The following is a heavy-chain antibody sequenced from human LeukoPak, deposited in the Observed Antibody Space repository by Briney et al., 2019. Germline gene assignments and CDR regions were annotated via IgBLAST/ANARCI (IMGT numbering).Heavy chain of an antibody. J-gene: IGHJ2*01. CDR2: ILHDGSNK. CDR3: AREREALDL. CDR1: GFTFRSNG. Sequence: GGSLRLSCAASGFTFRSNGMHWVRQAPGKGLEWVAYILHDGSNKYYGDSVRGRFTISRDNSKNTLYLQMNSLRADDTAVYYCAREREALDLWGRGTLVTVSS. D-gene: IGHD1-26*01. V-gene: IGHV3-30*02.